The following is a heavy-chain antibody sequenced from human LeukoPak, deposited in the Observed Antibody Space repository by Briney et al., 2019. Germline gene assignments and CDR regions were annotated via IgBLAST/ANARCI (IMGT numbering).Heavy chain of an antibody. V-gene: IGHV1-46*01. Sequence: ASVKVSCKASGYTFTSYYAHWVRQAPGQGLEWTGIINPSGSSTSYAQKFQGRITMTSDTSTTTVYMQMRSLRSDDTAVYYCARDRGKREDAIPPWSVPDYWGQGSLVTVSS. CDR1: GYTFTSYY. D-gene: IGHD2-8*01. J-gene: IGHJ4*02. CDR2: INPSGSST. CDR3: ARDRGKREDAIPPWSVPDY.